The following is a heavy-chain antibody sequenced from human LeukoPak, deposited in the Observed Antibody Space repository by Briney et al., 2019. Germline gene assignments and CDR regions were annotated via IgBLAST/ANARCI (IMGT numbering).Heavy chain of an antibody. D-gene: IGHD3-10*01. J-gene: IGHJ5*02. CDR2: IYTSGNT. CDR3: ARDKEDYSGSGSYYSLS. V-gene: IGHV4-4*07. Sequence: SETLSLTCTVSGGSFSNNYGSWIRQPAGKGLEWIGRIYTSGNTNYNPSLKSRVTMSVDTSKNQFSLKLTSVTAADTAVYYCARDKEDYSGSGSYYSLSWGQGTLVTVSS. CDR1: GGSFSNNY.